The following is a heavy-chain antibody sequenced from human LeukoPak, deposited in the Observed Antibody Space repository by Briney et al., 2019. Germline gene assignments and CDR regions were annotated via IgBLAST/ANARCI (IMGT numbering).Heavy chain of an antibody. V-gene: IGHV5-51*01. J-gene: IGHJ4*02. D-gene: IGHD3-10*01. CDR3: ARRNYYGSGSYDY. Sequence: GESLKISCKGSGYSFTNYWIGWVRQMPGKGLEWVAIIYPGDSDTRYSPSFQGQVTISADKSISTAYLQWSSLKASDTAMYYCARRNYYGSGSYDYWGQGTLVTVSS. CDR1: GYSFTNYW. CDR2: IYPGDSDT.